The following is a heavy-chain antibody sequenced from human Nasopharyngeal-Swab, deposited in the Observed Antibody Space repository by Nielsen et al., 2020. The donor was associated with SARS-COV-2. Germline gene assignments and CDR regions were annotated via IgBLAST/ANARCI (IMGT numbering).Heavy chain of an antibody. V-gene: IGHV3-48*04. CDR3: AKAPYLRGLDV. J-gene: IGHJ6*02. Sequence: GESLKISCAASGFIFSNYNMNWVRQAPGKGLEWVSYIGVTSSTRYYADSLRGRFTISRDNAKNSLYLQMNSLRAEDTAVYYCAKAPYLRGLDVWGQGTTVTVSS. CDR2: IGVTSSTR. D-gene: IGHD2-21*01. CDR1: GFIFSNYN.